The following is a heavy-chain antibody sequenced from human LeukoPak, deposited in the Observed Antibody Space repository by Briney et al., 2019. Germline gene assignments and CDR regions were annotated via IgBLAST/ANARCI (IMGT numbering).Heavy chain of an antibody. V-gene: IGHV1-69*05. D-gene: IGHD3-3*02. CDR3: ARDRRGGAHFWSGSFYYMDV. Sequence: SVKVSCTASGGTFSSYAISWVRQAPGQGLEWMGGIIPIFGTANYAQKFQGRVTITTDESTSTAYMELSSLRSEDTAVYYCARDRRGGAHFWSGSFYYMDVWGKGTTVTVSS. J-gene: IGHJ6*03. CDR2: IIPIFGTA. CDR1: GGTFSSYA.